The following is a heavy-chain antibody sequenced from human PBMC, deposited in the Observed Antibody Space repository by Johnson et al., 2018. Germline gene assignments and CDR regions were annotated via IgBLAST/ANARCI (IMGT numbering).Heavy chain of an antibody. V-gene: IGHV3-30*18. D-gene: IGHD3-22*01. CDR1: GFIFSSYG. CDR3: AKDHYDSSGSQPFDS. CDR2: ILFDGSDK. J-gene: IGHJ3*01. Sequence: QVQLQESGGGVVQPGRSLRISCEASGFIFSSYGMHWVRQAPGKGLEWVTGILFDGSDKHYVDAVKGRFTISRDNSKDTLYLQINNLRPEDTAVYFCAKDHYDSSGSQPFDSWGQGTMVTVSA.